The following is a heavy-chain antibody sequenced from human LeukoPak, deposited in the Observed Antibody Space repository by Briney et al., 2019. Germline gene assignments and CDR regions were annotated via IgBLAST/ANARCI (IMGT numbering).Heavy chain of an antibody. J-gene: IGHJ4*02. D-gene: IGHD4-4*01. Sequence: GGSLRLSCAASGFTFSSYSMNWVRQAPGKGLEWVSSISSSSSYIYYADSVKGRFTISRDNAKNSPYLQMNSLRAEDTAVYYCASFLQGGRVDYWGQGTLVTVSP. CDR2: ISSSSSYI. CDR1: GFTFSSYS. V-gene: IGHV3-21*01. CDR3: ASFLQGGRVDY.